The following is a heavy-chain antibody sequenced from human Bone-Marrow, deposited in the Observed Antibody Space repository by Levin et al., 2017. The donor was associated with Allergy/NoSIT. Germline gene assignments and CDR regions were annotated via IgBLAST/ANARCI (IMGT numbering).Heavy chain of an antibody. D-gene: IGHD6-19*01. J-gene: IGHJ4*02. Sequence: PGGSLRLSCAASGFMVSSRYMSWVRQAPGKGLEWVSVICSDGDTYYADSVKGRFTICRDNSKNTVYLQMKSLRAEDTAVYYCARIDWLDDFWGQGTLVTVSS. CDR3: ARIDWLDDF. V-gene: IGHV3-53*01. CDR1: GFMVSSRY. CDR2: ICSDGDT.